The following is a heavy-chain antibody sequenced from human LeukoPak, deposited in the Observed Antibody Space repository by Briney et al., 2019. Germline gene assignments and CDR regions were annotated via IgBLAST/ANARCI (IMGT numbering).Heavy chain of an antibody. J-gene: IGHJ1*01. CDR1: GGSISSYY. Sequence: PSETLSLTCTVSGGSISSYYWSWIRQPPGKGLEWIGYIYYSGSTNYNPSLKSRVTISVDTSKNQFSLKLSSVTAADTAVYYCARGPYSSSWYFQHWGQGTLVTVSS. D-gene: IGHD6-13*01. CDR2: IYYSGST. CDR3: ARGPYSSSWYFQH. V-gene: IGHV4-59*01.